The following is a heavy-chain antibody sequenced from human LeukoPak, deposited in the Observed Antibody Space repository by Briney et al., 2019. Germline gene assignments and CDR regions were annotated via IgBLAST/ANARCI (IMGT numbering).Heavy chain of an antibody. CDR2: ISNSGGST. J-gene: IGHJ4*02. Sequence: GGSLRLSCTASGFTFSNFDMTWVRKAPGKGLEWVSSISNSGGSTYYADSVKGRFTISRDNSKNTLYLQMNSLRAEDTAVYYCAKDYTGNYLNFFDYWGQGILVTVSS. CDR1: GFTFSNFD. CDR3: AKDYTGNYLNFFDY. V-gene: IGHV3-23*01. D-gene: IGHD1-26*01.